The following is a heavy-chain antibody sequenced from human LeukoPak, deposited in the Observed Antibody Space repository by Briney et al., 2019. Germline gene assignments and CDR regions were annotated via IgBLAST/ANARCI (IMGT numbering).Heavy chain of an antibody. CDR3: AREVVDPDDYGGPGGFDL. V-gene: IGHV4-30-4*01. D-gene: IGHD4-23*01. CDR2: IYYSGST. J-gene: IGHJ2*01. CDR1: GGSISSGDYY. Sequence: SETLSLTCIVSGGSISSGDYYWSWIRQPPGKGLEWIGYIYYSGSTYYNPSLKSRVTISVDTSKNQFSLKLSSVTAADTAVYYCAREVVDPDDYGGPGGFDLWGRGTLVTVSS.